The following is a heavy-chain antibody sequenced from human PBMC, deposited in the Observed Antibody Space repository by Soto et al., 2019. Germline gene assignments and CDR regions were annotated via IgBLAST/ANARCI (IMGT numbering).Heavy chain of an antibody. V-gene: IGHV3-48*03. J-gene: IGHJ4*02. D-gene: IGHD3-10*01. CDR3: TRAAWFPYLSFY. CDR2: ISSSGSTA. Sequence: GGALRLYCTASGFTFRRFELHWVRPAPGKGLEWISYISSSGSTAYYASSVEGRFTISRDNANNSVYLQMDSLRAEDTALYYCTRAAWFPYLSFYWGQGALVTVSS. CDR1: GFTFRRFE.